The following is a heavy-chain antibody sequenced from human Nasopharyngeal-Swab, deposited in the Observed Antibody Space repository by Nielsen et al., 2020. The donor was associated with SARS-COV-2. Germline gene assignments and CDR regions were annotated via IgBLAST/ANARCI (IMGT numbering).Heavy chain of an antibody. V-gene: IGHV3-11*01. CDR3: ARSEYSSAFDY. CDR1: GFTFSDYY. D-gene: IGHD6-19*01. CDR2: ISSSSSYI. J-gene: IGHJ4*02. Sequence: GGSLRLSCAASGFTFSDYYMSWIRQAPGKGLEWVSYISSSSSYIYYADSVKGRFTISRDNAKNSLYLQMNSLRAEDTAVYYCARSEYSSAFDYWGQGTLVTVSS.